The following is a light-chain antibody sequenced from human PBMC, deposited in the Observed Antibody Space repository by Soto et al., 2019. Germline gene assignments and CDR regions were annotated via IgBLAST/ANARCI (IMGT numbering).Light chain of an antibody. V-gene: IGLV2-11*01. Sequence: QSALTQPRSVSGSPGPSVTLSCTVTNRDIGGYNSVSWYQQHTGKAPKVMIYDGSRRPSGVPVRFSGSRSGNTASLSISGLQAEYEADYYYCSYACNYNVWVFGGGTKLTVL. CDR2: DGS. CDR3: CSYACNYNVWV. J-gene: IGLJ3*02. CDR1: NRDIGGYNS.